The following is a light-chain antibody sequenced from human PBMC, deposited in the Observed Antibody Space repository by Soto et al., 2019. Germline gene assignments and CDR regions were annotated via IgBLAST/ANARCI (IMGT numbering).Light chain of an antibody. CDR3: QQYNDWPPFT. V-gene: IGKV3-15*01. CDR1: QSVSIN. Sequence: EIAMTQSPATLSVSPGERATLSCMASQSVSINLAWYQQKPGQAPRLLVYGASTRATGVPARFSGSGSGTEFTLTISSLQSEDFAVYYCQQYNDWPPFTFGPGTKVDIK. J-gene: IGKJ3*01. CDR2: GAS.